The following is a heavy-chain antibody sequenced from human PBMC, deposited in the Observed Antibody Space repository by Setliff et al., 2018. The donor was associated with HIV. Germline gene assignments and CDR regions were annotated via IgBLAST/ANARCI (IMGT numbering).Heavy chain of an antibody. V-gene: IGHV4-30-4*08. CDR2: THYSGST. CDR3: ARGRRRSITMIVVVITHASDI. CDR1: GGSISSGDYY. Sequence: SETLSLTCTVSGGSISSGDYYWSWIRQPPGKGLEWIGYTHYSGSTYYNPSLKSRVAISLDTSKHQFSLKLSSVTAADTAVYYCARGRRRSITMIVVVITHASDIWGQGTMVTVSS. D-gene: IGHD3-22*01. J-gene: IGHJ3*02.